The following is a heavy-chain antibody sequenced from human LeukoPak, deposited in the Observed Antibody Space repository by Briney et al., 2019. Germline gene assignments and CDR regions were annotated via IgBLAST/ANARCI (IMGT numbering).Heavy chain of an antibody. Sequence: GGSLIPSCAAPGLTVSSNHMSLILQAPAPRLEWVAVIYSDGNTHYADSVKGRFTSSRDNSKNTLFLQMNSLRAEDTAVYYCARGGSSASAPYYWGQGTLVTVSS. D-gene: IGHD2-21*01. CDR3: ARGGSSASAPYY. CDR1: GLTVSSNH. CDR2: IYSDGNT. J-gene: IGHJ4*02. V-gene: IGHV3-53*01.